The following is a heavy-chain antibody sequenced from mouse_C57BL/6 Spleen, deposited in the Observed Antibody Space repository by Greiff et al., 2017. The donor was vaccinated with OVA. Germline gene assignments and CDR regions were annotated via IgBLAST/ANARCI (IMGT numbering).Heavy chain of an antibody. CDR1: GYAFTNYL. Sequence: QVQLQQSGAELVRPGTSVKVSCKASGYAFTNYLIEWVKQRPGQGLEWIGVINTGSGGTNYNEKFKGKATLTADKSSSTAYMQLSSLTSEDSAVYFCARYDSDVYYAMDYWGQGTSVTVSS. CDR2: INTGSGGT. D-gene: IGHD2-4*01. J-gene: IGHJ4*01. CDR3: ARYDSDVYYAMDY. V-gene: IGHV1-54*01.